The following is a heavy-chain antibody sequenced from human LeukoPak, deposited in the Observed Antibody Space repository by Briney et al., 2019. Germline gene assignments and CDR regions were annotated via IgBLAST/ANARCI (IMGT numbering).Heavy chain of an antibody. CDR1: GGSVSSGDYY. Sequence: SQTLSLTCTVSGGSVSSGDYYWTWIRQPAGKGLEWIGRIYTSGSTNYNPSLKSRVTMSVDTSKNQFSLKLSSVTAADTAVYYCARDQSGIAARTRGFDYWGQGTLVTVSS. CDR2: IYTSGST. D-gene: IGHD6-6*01. J-gene: IGHJ4*02. CDR3: ARDQSGIAARTRGFDY. V-gene: IGHV4-61*02.